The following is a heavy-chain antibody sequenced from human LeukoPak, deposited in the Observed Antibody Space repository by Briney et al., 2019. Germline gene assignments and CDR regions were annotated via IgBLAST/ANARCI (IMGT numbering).Heavy chain of an antibody. CDR1: GFTFSSYA. V-gene: IGHV3-23*01. CDR2: ISGSGGST. Sequence: PGGSLRLSFAASGFTFSSYATSWVRQAPGKGLEWVSAISGSGGSTYYADSVKGRFTISRDNSKNTLYLQMNSLRAEDTAVYYCAKAIGDYVAFDIWGQGTMVTVSS. J-gene: IGHJ3*02. D-gene: IGHD4-17*01. CDR3: AKAIGDYVAFDI.